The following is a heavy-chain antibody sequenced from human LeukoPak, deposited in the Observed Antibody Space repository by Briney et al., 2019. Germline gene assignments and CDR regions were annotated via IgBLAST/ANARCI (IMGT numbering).Heavy chain of an antibody. CDR2: INWDGGST. J-gene: IGHJ6*03. V-gene: IGHV3-43*01. CDR3: AKDNYYYYYMDV. CDR1: GFMFDNYS. Sequence: PGGSLRLSCAASGFMFDNYSMNWVRQAPGKGLEWVCLINWDGGSTYYADSVKGRFTISRDNSKNTVYLQMNSLRVEDTAVYYCAKDNYYYYYMDVWGKGTTVTISS.